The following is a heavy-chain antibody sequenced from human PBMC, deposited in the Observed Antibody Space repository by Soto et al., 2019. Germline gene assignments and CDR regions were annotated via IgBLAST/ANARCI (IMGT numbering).Heavy chain of an antibody. V-gene: IGHV4-39*01. CDR3: ARPGRGGILYYYGIDI. J-gene: IGHJ6*02. CDR2: ISYSGST. CDR1: VRSLSRCSYY. Sequence: TVPLNRTGSVRSLSRCSYYPVLVRQSPGKGLEWIGSISYSGSTHYNPYLQSRVTISVDTSKNQFSLKRSAATAEVTAVNYCARPGRGGILYYYGIDIWGQGTAVTVSS. D-gene: IGHD2-15*01.